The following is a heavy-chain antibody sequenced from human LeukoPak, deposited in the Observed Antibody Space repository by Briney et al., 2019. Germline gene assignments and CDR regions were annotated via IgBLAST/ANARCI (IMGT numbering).Heavy chain of an antibody. V-gene: IGHV1-2*02. Sequence: ASVKVSCKASGYTFTGFYFHWVRQAPGQGLEWVGCIHPNSDGATYAQRFQGRVTMTRDTSISTAYMELDRLRSDDTAVYYCAREGVGNNKNFDYWGQGTQVTVSS. CDR2: IHPNSDGA. CDR1: GYTFTGFY. CDR3: AREGVGNNKNFDY. D-gene: IGHD1-26*01. J-gene: IGHJ4*02.